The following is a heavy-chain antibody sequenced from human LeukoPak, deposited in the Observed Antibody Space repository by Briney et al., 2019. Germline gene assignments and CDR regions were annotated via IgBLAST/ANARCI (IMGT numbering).Heavy chain of an antibody. CDR2: IYYSGST. Sequence: SETLSLTCTVSGGSISSYYWSWIRQPPGKGLEWIGYIYYSGSTSYNPSLKSRVTISVDTSKNQFSLKLSSVTAADTAVYYCARQSYDILTGYLFDYWGQGTLVTVSS. V-gene: IGHV4-59*08. D-gene: IGHD3-9*01. CDR1: GGSISSYY. CDR3: ARQSYDILTGYLFDY. J-gene: IGHJ4*02.